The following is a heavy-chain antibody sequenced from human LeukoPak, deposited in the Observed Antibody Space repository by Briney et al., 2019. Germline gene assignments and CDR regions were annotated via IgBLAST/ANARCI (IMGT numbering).Heavy chain of an antibody. V-gene: IGHV3-53*01. J-gene: IGHJ4*02. CDR1: GFTVSSNY. CDR2: ISNDGDA. D-gene: IGHD6-19*01. Sequence: GGSLRLSCAASGFTVSSNYMSWVRQGPGKGLECVSVISNDGDAYYADSVKGRFTISRDTSKNTVSLQMNSLRAEDTAVYYCAGDKTTGGWYEFDYWGQGTLVTVSS. CDR3: AGDKTTGGWYEFDY.